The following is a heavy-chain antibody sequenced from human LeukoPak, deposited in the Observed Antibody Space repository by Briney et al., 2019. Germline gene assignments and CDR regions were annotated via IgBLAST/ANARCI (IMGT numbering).Heavy chain of an antibody. CDR3: ASRRAWNDVLDY. CDR1: GGSLNGYY. J-gene: IGHJ4*01. Sequence: SETLSLTCAVYGGSLNGYYWSWIRQPPGKGLEWIGEVKHSGRTNYNPSLKSRVIMSVDTSKNQFSLNLNSVTAADTAVYYCASRRAWNDVLDYWGPGTQVTVSS. V-gene: IGHV4-34*01. D-gene: IGHD1-1*01. CDR2: VKHSGRT.